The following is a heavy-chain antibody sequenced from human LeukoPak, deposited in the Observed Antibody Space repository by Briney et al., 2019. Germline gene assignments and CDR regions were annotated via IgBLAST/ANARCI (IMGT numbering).Heavy chain of an antibody. J-gene: IGHJ4*02. CDR1: GFTFSSYA. CDR2: ISSNGGST. V-gene: IGHV3-64*01. CDR3: ARDLLTRRGQQPPGY. D-gene: IGHD6-13*01. Sequence: GGSLRLSCAASGFTFSSYAMHWVRQAPGKGLEYVSAISSNGGSTYYANSVKGRFTISRDNSKNTLYLRMGSLRAEDMAVYYCARDLLTRRGQQPPGYWGQGTLVTVSS.